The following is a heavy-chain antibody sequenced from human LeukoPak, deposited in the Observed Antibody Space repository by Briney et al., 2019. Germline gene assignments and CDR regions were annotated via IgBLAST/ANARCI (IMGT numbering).Heavy chain of an antibody. CDR3: AREEGYSYGYYYGMDV. D-gene: IGHD5-18*01. CDR2: IIPILGIA. J-gene: IGHJ6*02. Sequence: ASVKVSCKASGGTFSSYAISWVRQAPGHELEWMGRIIPILGIANYAQKFQGRVTITADKSTSTAYMELSSLRSEDTAVYYCAREEGYSYGYYYGMDVWGQGTTVTVSS. CDR1: GGTFSSYA. V-gene: IGHV1-69*04.